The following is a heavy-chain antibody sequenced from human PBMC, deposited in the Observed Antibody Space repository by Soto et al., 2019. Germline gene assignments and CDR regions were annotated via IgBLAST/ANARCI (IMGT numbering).Heavy chain of an antibody. D-gene: IGHD2-2*01. Sequence: QVQLQESGPGLVKPSQTLSLTCTVSGGSISSGGYYWSWIRQHPGKGLEWIGYIYYSGSTYYNPSPKSRVNTSVDTSKNQFSPKLSSVTAADTAVYYCATVVPAANYFDYWGQGTLVTVSS. CDR1: GGSISSGGYY. CDR3: ATVVPAANYFDY. CDR2: IYYSGST. V-gene: IGHV4-31*03. J-gene: IGHJ4*02.